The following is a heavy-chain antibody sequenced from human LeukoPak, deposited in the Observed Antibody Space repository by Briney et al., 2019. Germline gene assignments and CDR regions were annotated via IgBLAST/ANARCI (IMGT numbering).Heavy chain of an antibody. D-gene: IGHD3-10*01. CDR3: ARGLYTLMVRGVNDY. Sequence: SETLSLTCAVYGGSFSGYYWSWIRQPPGKGLEWIGEINHSGSTNYNPSLKSRDTISVDTSKNQFSLKLSSVTAADTAVYYCARGLYTLMVRGVNDYWGQGTLVTVSS. CDR1: GGSFSGYY. CDR2: INHSGST. V-gene: IGHV4-34*01. J-gene: IGHJ4*02.